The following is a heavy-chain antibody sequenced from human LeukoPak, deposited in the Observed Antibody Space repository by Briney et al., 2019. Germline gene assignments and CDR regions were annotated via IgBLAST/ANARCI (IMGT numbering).Heavy chain of an antibody. Sequence: QAGGSLRLSCTASGFTFGDYAMSWFRQAPGKGLEWVGFIRSKAYGGTTEYAASVKGRFTISRDDSKSIAYLQMNSLETEDTAVYYCTRSNGGNSYANYWGQGTLVTVSS. J-gene: IGHJ4*02. D-gene: IGHD4-23*01. CDR2: IRSKAYGGTT. CDR1: GFTFGDYA. CDR3: TRSNGGNSYANY. V-gene: IGHV3-49*03.